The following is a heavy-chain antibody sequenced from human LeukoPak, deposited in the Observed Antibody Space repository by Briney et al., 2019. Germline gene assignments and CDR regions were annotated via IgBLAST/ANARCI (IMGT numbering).Heavy chain of an antibody. J-gene: IGHJ3*02. V-gene: IGHV3-53*04. D-gene: IGHD4-17*01. CDR2: MYSGGST. Sequence: PGGSLRLSCAASGFTFSTYWMRWVRHTPGKGLEWVSVMYSGGSTYYADSVKGRFTISRSHSKNTLYLQMNSLRPEDTAVYFCARDRAGAVQNDYGDKDAFDIWGQGTMVTVSS. CDR1: GFTFSTYW. CDR3: ARDRAGAVQNDYGDKDAFDI.